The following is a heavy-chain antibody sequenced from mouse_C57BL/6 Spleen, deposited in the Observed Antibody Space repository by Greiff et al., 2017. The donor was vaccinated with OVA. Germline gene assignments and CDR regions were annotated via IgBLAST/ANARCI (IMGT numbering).Heavy chain of an antibody. D-gene: IGHD3-2*02. CDR3: ARSTAAQATVAY. J-gene: IGHJ3*01. CDR1: GYAFSSSW. V-gene: IGHV1-82*01. CDR2: IYPGDGDT. Sequence: VKLVESGPELVKPGASVKLSCKASGYAFSSSWMNWVKQRPGKGLEWIGRIYPGDGDTNYNGQFKGKATLTADKSSSTAYMQLSSLTSEDSAVYSCARSTAAQATVAYWGQGTLVTVSA.